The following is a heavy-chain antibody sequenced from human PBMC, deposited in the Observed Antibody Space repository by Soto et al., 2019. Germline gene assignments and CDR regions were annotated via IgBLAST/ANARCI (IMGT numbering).Heavy chain of an antibody. D-gene: IGHD5-12*01. CDR3: ARDNSYDAATLDY. CDR2: ISSSSSNI. J-gene: IGHJ4*02. CDR1: GFTFSTCS. V-gene: IGHV3-21*02. Sequence: EVQLVESGGGLVKPGGSLRLSCAASGFTFSTCSMNWVRQAPGKGLEWVSSISSSSSNIYYADSVKGRFTISRDNAKNSLYLQMNSLRADDTAVYYCARDNSYDAATLDYWGQGTLVTVSS.